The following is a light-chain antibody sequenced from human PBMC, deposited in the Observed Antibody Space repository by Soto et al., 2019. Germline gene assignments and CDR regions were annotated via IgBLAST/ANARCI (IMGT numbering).Light chain of an antibody. CDR1: HTISSSY. J-gene: IGKJ1*01. V-gene: IGKV3-20*01. Sequence: EIVMTQSPATLSVSPGERATLSCRASHTISSSYLAWYQQKPGQAPRLLIYGVSNRATGIPERFSGSGSGTDFTLTISRLEPEDFAVYFCQQYGSSPRTFGQGTKV. CDR2: GVS. CDR3: QQYGSSPRT.